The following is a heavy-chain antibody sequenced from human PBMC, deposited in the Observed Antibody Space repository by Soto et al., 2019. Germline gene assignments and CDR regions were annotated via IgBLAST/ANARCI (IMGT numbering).Heavy chain of an antibody. D-gene: IGHD3-22*01. CDR2: VYYGGTT. V-gene: IGHV4-39*01. CDR1: GGSISSSTYF. J-gene: IGHJ6*02. CDR3: AGGDYYHSSGYYFYYYTMDV. Sequence: QLHLQESGPGLVKPSETLSLTCTVAGGSISSSTYFWGWIRQPPEKGLEWIGNVYYGGTTYYNPSIKSRVTISVETSTGQFSLKLSSVTAADTAVYYCAGGDYYHSSGYYFYYYTMDVWGQGTTVTVSS.